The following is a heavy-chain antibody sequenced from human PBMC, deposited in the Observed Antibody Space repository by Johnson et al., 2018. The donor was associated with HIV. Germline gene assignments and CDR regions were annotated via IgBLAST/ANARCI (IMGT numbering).Heavy chain of an antibody. J-gene: IGHJ3*02. V-gene: IGHV3-30*03. Sequence: VQLVESGGGVVQPGRSLRLSCAASGFTFSTYGMHWVRQAPGTGLEWVALISYHGSNKYYADSVKGRFTISRDNSKNTLYLQMNSLRTEDTAVYYCARERYGSQAIDAFDIWGQGTMVTVSS. CDR3: ARERYGSQAIDAFDI. CDR2: ISYHGSNK. CDR1: GFTFSTYG. D-gene: IGHD2-15*01.